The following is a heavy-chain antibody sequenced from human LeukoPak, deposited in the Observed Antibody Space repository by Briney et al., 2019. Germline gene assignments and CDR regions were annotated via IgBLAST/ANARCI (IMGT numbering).Heavy chain of an antibody. V-gene: IGHV4-59*01. Sequence: SETLSLTCNVSGGSISGYHWSWIRQPPGKGLEWLGYIYYSGSSNYNPSLKSRVTMSADTSKNQFSQKLSSVTAADTAVYYCARVPRSYYYYYYMDVWGKGTTVTVSS. J-gene: IGHJ6*03. CDR1: GGSISGYH. CDR2: IYYSGSS. CDR3: ARVPRSYYYYYYMDV.